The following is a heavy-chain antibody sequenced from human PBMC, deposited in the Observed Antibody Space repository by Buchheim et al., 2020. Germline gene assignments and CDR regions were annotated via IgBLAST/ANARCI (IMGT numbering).Heavy chain of an antibody. J-gene: IGHJ4*02. D-gene: IGHD6-13*01. CDR1: GFTFSSYG. V-gene: IGHV3-30*18. Sequence: VQLVESGGGLVKPGGSLRLSCAASGFTFSSYGMHWVRQAPGKGLEWVAVISYDGSNKNYADSVKGRFTISRDNSKNTLSLQMNSLRAEDTAVYYCAKALGLYSSSWYGNYWGQGTL. CDR2: ISYDGSNK. CDR3: AKALGLYSSSWYGNY.